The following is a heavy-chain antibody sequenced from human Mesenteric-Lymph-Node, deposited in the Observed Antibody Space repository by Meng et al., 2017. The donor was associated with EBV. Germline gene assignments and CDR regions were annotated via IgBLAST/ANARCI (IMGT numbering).Heavy chain of an antibody. CDR3: ARAYYYGSGSYSKGAFDY. D-gene: IGHD3-10*01. CDR1: GYTFTSYY. CDR2: INPSGGWT. Sequence: QVQLVQSGAEVKKPXXXXXXXCQSYGYTFTSYYIRWVRQAPGQGLEWMGIINPSGGWTSYAQRVQDRVSMTRDTSTNTVYMELRGLRSEDTAVYYCARAYYYGSGSYSKGAFDYWGQGSLVTVSS. V-gene: IGHV1-46*01. J-gene: IGHJ4*02.